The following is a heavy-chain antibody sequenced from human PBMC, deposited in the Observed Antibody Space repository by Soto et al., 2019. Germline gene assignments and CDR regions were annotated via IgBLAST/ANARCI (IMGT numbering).Heavy chain of an antibody. CDR3: AKGAITMFGVASAHFDY. J-gene: IGHJ4*02. D-gene: IGHD3-3*01. CDR2: ISWNSGRI. V-gene: IGHV3-9*01. CDR1: GFTFDDYA. Sequence: EVQLVESGGGLVQPGRSLRLSCAASGFTFDDYAMHWVRQVPGKGLEWVSGISWNSGRIGYADSVKGRFTISRDNAKNSLYLQMNSLRAEDTALYYCAKGAITMFGVASAHFDYWGQGTLLTVSS.